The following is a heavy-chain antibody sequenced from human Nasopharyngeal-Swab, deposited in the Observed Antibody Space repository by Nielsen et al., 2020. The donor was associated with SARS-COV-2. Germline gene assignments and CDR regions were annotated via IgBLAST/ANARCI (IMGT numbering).Heavy chain of an antibody. CDR1: GGSISSYY. V-gene: IGHV4-59*01. CDR3: ARGLVRSLNSYYYYMDV. D-gene: IGHD6-6*01. J-gene: IGHJ6*03. Sequence: SETLSLTCTGSGGSISSYYWSWIRQPPGKGLEWIGYIYYSGSTNYNPSLKSRVTISVDTSKNQFSLKLSSVTAADTAVYYCARGLVRSLNSYYYYMDVWGKGTTVTVSS. CDR2: IYYSGST.